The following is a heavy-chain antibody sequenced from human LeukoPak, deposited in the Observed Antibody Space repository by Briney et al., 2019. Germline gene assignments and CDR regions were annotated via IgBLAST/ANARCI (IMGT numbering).Heavy chain of an antibody. CDR2: ISSGSSYI. CDR1: GFTFSSIA. Sequence: PGGSLRLSCAASGFTFSSIAMNWVRQAPGKGLEWVSSISSGSSYIYYADSVKGRFTISRDNAKNSLYLQMNSLRAEDTAVYYCARDRIFGVVTEYYGMDVWGQGTTVTVSS. V-gene: IGHV3-21*01. J-gene: IGHJ6*02. CDR3: ARDRIFGVVTEYYGMDV. D-gene: IGHD3-3*01.